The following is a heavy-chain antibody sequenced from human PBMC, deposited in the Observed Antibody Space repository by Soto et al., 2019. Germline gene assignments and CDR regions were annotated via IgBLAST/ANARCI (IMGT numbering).Heavy chain of an antibody. V-gene: IGHV3-53*01. Sequence: EVQLVESGGGLIQPGGSLRLSCAASGFTVSSNYMSWVLHAPGKGLEWVSVIYSVGSTYYADSVKGRFTISRDNSKNTLYLQMNSLRAEAKAVYYCARRTPDGMAVWGQGTTVTVSS. CDR2: IYSVGST. CDR3: ARRTPDGMAV. CDR1: GFTVSSNY. D-gene: IGHD2-15*01. J-gene: IGHJ6*01.